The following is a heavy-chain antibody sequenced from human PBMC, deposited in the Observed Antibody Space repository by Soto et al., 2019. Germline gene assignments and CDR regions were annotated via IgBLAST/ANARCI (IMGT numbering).Heavy chain of an antibody. CDR2: IDPSDSQT. J-gene: IGHJ4*02. V-gene: IGHV5-10-1*01. Sequence: VESLNLSCKGSGYSFAGYWITWVLQKPGKGLEWMGRIDPSDSQTYYSPSFRGHVTISVTKSITTVFLQWSSLRASDTAMYYCARQIYDSDTGPNFQYYFDSWGQGTPVTVSS. CDR1: GYSFAGYW. D-gene: IGHD3-22*01. CDR3: ARQIYDSDTGPNFQYYFDS.